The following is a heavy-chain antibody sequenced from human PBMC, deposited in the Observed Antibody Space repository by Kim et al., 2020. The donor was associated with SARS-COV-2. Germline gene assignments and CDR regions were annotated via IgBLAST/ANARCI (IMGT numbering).Heavy chain of an antibody. J-gene: IGHJ6*02. CDR2: IYYSGST. CDR3: ASPRVDTAISPYGGMDV. CDR1: GGSISSSSYY. D-gene: IGHD5-18*01. Sequence: SETLSLTCTVSGGSISSSSYYWGWIRQPPVKGLEWIGSIYYSGSTYYNPSLKSRVTISVDTSKNQFSLKLSSVTAADTAVYYCASPRVDTAISPYGGMDVWGQGTTVTVSS. V-gene: IGHV4-39*01.